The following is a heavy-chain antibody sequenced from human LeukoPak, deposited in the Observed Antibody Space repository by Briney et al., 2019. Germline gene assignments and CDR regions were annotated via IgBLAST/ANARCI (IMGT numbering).Heavy chain of an antibody. CDR2: ISPGSDSM. J-gene: IGHJ4*02. CDR1: GFDFDTYY. Sequence: GGSLRLSCAAAGFDFDTYYIHWVRQTPGKGLEWISYISPGSDSMDYADSVKGRFTISRDNAKKPVFLQMSSLRDEDMAVYYCRATGRPDYWGQGTLVTVSS. D-gene: IGHD1-1*01. V-gene: IGHV3-48*02. CDR3: RATGRPDY.